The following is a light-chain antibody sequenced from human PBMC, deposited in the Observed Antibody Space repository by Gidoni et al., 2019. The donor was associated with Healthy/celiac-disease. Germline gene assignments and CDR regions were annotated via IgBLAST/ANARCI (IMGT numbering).Light chain of an antibody. V-gene: IGKV3-15*01. CDR2: GAS. J-gene: IGKJ1*01. CDR1: QSVSSD. Sequence: EMVMTQSPATLSLSPGERADLSCRASQSVSSDLAWYQQKPGQAPRLLIYGASTRATGIPARFSGRGSGTEFTLTISSLQSEDFAVYYCQQYNYWPTGRIGQGTKVEIK. CDR3: QQYNYWPTGR.